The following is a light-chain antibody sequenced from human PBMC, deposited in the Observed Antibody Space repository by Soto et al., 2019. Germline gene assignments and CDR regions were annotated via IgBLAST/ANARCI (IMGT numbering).Light chain of an antibody. CDR3: RQYGRPPLIG. CDR2: GAS. CDR1: QSVSSSY. Sequence: EIVLTQSPGTLSLSPGERATLSCRASQSVSSSYLAWYQQKPGQAPRLLIYGASSRATGIPDRFSGSGSGTDFTLTISRLEPEDFAVYYCRQYGRPPLIGFGKATRLEI. J-gene: IGKJ5*01. V-gene: IGKV3-20*01.